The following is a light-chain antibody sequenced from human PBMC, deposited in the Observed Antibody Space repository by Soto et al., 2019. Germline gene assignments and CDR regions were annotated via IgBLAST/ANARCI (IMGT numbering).Light chain of an antibody. J-gene: IGLJ1*01. CDR2: DVS. Sequence: QSALTQPASVSGSPGQSITISCTGTSSDVGGYNYVSWYQQHPGKAPKLMIYDVSNRPSGVSNRFSGSKSGNTASLTISGLLAEDEADYYCSSYTSSSFYVFGTGTKLTVL. CDR1: SSDVGGYNY. V-gene: IGLV2-14*01. CDR3: SSYTSSSFYV.